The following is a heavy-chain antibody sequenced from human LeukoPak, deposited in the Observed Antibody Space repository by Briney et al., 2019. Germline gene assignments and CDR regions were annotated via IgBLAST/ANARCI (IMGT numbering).Heavy chain of an antibody. V-gene: IGHV3-7*01. CDR2: IKGDGSDK. Sequence: GGSLRLSCAVSGFSISDYWMTWVRQAPGKGLECVANIKGDGSDKNYVDSVKGRFTISRDKAKNALYLQMNSLRVEDTAVYYCVRQAGVSWGQGTLVTVSS. J-gene: IGHJ5*01. D-gene: IGHD6-19*01. CDR1: GFSISDYW. CDR3: VRQAGVS.